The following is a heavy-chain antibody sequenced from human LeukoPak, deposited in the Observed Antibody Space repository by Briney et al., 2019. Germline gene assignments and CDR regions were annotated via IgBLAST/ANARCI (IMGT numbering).Heavy chain of an antibody. J-gene: IGHJ4*02. CDR1: EFTFSRYW. CDR3: ARDDGNYDSSGYYSSMFYY. CDR2: IKEDGSER. V-gene: IGHV3-7*01. Sequence: PGGSLRLSCTASEFTFSRYWMNWVRQAPGKGLEWVANIKEDGSERYYVDSVKGRFTISRDNAKNSLYLQMNSLRAEDTAVYYCARDDGNYDSSGYYSSMFYYWGQGTLVTVSS. D-gene: IGHD3-22*01.